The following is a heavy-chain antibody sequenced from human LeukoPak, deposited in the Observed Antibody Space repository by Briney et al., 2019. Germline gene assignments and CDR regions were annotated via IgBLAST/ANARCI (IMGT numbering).Heavy chain of an antibody. Sequence: SETLSLTCAVSGGSISSSNWWSWVRQPPGKGLEWIGEIYHSGSTNYNPSLKSRVTISVDKSKNQFSLNVSSVTAADTAVYYCARAEVVGAHLRSGYFQHWGQGTLVIVSS. CDR1: GGSISSSNW. CDR2: IYHSGST. J-gene: IGHJ1*01. V-gene: IGHV4-4*02. CDR3: ARAEVVGAHLRSGYFQH. D-gene: IGHD1-26*01.